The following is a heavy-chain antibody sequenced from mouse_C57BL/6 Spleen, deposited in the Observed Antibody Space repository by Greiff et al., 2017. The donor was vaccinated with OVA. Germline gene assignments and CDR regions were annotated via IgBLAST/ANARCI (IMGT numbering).Heavy chain of an antibody. J-gene: IGHJ2*01. Sequence: QVQLKQPGAELVKPGASVKLSCKASGYTFTSYWMHWVKQRPGRGLEWIGRIDPNSGGTKYNEKFKSKATLTVDKPSSTAYMQLSSLTSEDSAVYYCASTIVTGYYFDYWGQGTTLTVSS. CDR2: IDPNSGGT. CDR3: ASTIVTGYYFDY. V-gene: IGHV1-72*01. D-gene: IGHD2-5*01. CDR1: GYTFTSYW.